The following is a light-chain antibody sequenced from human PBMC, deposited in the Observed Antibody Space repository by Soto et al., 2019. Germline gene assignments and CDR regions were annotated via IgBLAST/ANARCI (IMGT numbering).Light chain of an antibody. J-gene: IGLJ1*01. V-gene: IGLV2-14*01. CDR3: NSYSTTRTYV. CDR1: SSDVGAYNY. Sequence: LTQPASVSGSPGQSITISCTGSSSDVGAYNYVSWYQQHPGKAPKLMLYGVSNRPSGVSSRFSGSKSGNTASLSISGLLTEDEADYYCNSYSTTRTYVFGTGTKVTVL. CDR2: GVS.